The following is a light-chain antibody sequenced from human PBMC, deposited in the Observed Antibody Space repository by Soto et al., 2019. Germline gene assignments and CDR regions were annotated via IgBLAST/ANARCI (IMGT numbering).Light chain of an antibody. CDR1: QSVSSN. CDR3: QQYHNWPPLT. J-gene: IGKJ4*01. V-gene: IGKV3-15*01. Sequence: EIVMTQSPATLSVSPGERATLFCRASQSVSSNLAWYQQKAGQAPRLLIYGTSTRATGIPARCSGSGSGTHFTLTISSLQAEDFAVYYCQQYHNWPPLTFGGGTKVEIK. CDR2: GTS.